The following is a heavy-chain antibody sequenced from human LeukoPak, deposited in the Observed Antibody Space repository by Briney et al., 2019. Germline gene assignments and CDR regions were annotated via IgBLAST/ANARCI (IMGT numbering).Heavy chain of an antibody. J-gene: IGHJ4*02. Sequence: GGSLRLSCAASGFTFSNYNMNWVRQAPGQGLEWLSYISGSSGTIYYADSVKGRFTISRDSAKNSLDLQMNSLRVEDTAVYYCAKRNAGLGDPANSKYFDYWGQGTLVTVSS. CDR3: AKRNAGLGDPANSKYFDY. D-gene: IGHD3-16*01. CDR1: GFTFSNYN. CDR2: ISGSSGTI. V-gene: IGHV3-48*01.